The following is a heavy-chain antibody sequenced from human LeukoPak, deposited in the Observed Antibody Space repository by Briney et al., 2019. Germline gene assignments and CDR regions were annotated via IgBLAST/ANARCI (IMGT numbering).Heavy chain of an antibody. CDR2: IIPIFGTA. V-gene: IGHV1-69*13. Sequence: SVKVSCKASGGTFSSYAISWVRQAPGQGLEWMGGIIPIFGTANYAQKFQRRVTITADESTSTAYMELSSLRSEDTAVYYCARGIGVVVPAAILGDYYYYMDVWGKGTTVTISS. CDR3: ARGIGVVVPAAILGDYYYYMDV. J-gene: IGHJ6*03. D-gene: IGHD2-2*02. CDR1: GGTFSSYA.